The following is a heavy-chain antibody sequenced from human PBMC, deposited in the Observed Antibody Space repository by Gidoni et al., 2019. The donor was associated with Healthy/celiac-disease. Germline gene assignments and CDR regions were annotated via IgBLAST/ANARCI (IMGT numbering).Heavy chain of an antibody. D-gene: IGHD5-18*01. CDR3: AQVFPRGYSYGLHFDY. J-gene: IGHJ4*02. CDR1: GFTFSSYG. V-gene: IGHV3-30*18. CDR2: ISYDGSNK. Sequence: QVQLVEAGGGVVQPGRSLRLSCAASGFTFSSYGMHWVRQAPGKGLEWVAVISYDGSNKYYADSVKGRFTISRDNSKNTLYLQMNSLRAEDTAVYYCAQVFPRGYSYGLHFDYWGQGTLVTVSS.